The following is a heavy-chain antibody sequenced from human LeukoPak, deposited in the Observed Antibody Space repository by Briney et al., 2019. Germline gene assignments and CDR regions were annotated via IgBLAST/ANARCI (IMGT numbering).Heavy chain of an antibody. CDR1: GGSISSGSYY. D-gene: IGHD4-17*01. CDR2: IYTSGST. CDR3: ARLALYGDRGDYFDY. Sequence: SETLSLTCTVSGGSISSGSYYWSWIRQPAGKGLEWIGRIYTSGSTNYNPSLKSRVTISVDTSKNQFSLKLSSVTAADTAVYYCARLALYGDRGDYFDYWGQGTLVTVSS. J-gene: IGHJ4*02. V-gene: IGHV4-61*02.